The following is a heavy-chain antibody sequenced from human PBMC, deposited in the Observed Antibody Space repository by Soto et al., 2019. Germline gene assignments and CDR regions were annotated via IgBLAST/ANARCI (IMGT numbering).Heavy chain of an antibody. D-gene: IGHD3-10*01. CDR3: ARGEVTEGSFDY. CDR1: GGTFSSYT. V-gene: IGHV1-69*02. Sequence: QVQLVQSGAEVKKPGSSVKVSCKASGGTFSSYTISWVRQAPGQGLEWMGRIIPILGIANYAQKFQGRVTSTADEATGPAYMERSSLRSEDTAVYYCARGEVTEGSFDYWGQGTLVTVSS. CDR2: IIPILGIA. J-gene: IGHJ4*02.